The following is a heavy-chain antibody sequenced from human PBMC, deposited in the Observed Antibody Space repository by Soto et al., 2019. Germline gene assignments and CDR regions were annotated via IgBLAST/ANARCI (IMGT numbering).Heavy chain of an antibody. V-gene: IGHV4-59*01. CDR3: ARDRGSAGMDV. Sequence: ASETLSLTCTVSGGSISSYYWSWIRQPPGKGLEWIGYIYYSGSTNYNPSLKSRVTISVDTSKNQFSLKLSSVTAADTAVYYCARDRGSAGMDVWGQGTTVTVSS. CDR2: IYYSGST. CDR1: GGSISSYY. J-gene: IGHJ6*02. D-gene: IGHD3-10*01.